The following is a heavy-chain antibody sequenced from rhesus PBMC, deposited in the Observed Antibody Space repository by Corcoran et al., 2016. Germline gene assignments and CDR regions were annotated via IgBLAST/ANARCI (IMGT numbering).Heavy chain of an antibody. Sequence: QVQLQESGPGLVKPSQTLSLTFAVSGCLISSGSTYLTWIRQPPGKGLEWIGYITYSGSTSYNPSLKGRVTISRDTSKNQFSLKLSSVTAADTAVYYCARDFRYSSWDYWGQGVLVTVSS. CDR1: GCLISSGSTY. CDR3: ARDFRYSSWDY. J-gene: IGHJ4*01. CDR2: ITYSGST. V-gene: IGHV4-122*02. D-gene: IGHD6-13*01.